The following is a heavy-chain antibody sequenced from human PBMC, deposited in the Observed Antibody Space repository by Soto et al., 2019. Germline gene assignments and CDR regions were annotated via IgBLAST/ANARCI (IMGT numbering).Heavy chain of an antibody. V-gene: IGHV4-59*08. CDR1: GASISSYY. J-gene: IGHJ4*02. D-gene: IGHD4-17*01. CDR3: ARGYGGNDGFDY. CDR2: ISYSGST. Sequence: QVQLQESGPGLVKPSETLSLTCTVSGASISSYYWSWIRQPPGKGLEWIGYISYSGSTNYNPSLKSRVTISVDTSKNQFSLKLSSVTAADTAVYYCARGYGGNDGFDYWGQGTLVTVSS.